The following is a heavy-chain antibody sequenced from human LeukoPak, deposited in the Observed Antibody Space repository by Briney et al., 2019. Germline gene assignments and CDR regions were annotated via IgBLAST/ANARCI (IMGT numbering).Heavy chain of an antibody. J-gene: IGHJ4*02. CDR2: ISGSGGST. CDR1: GFTFSSYW. Sequence: GGSLRLSCAASGFTFSSYWMHWVRQAPGKGLEWVSAISGSGGSTYYADSVKGRFTISRDNSKNTLYLQMNSLRAEDTAVYYCAKDRSGSYYYFDYWGQGTLVTVSS. V-gene: IGHV3-23*01. CDR3: AKDRSGSYYYFDY. D-gene: IGHD1-26*01.